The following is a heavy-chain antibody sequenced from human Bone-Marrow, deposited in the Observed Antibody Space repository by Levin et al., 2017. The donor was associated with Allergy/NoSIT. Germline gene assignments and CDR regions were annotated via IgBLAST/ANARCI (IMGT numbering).Heavy chain of an antibody. V-gene: IGHV4-4*02. Sequence: SETLSLTCTVSGGSISSSTWWNWVRQPPGKGLEWIGEIYHGGRTNYNPSLRSRVTMSVDKSQNQFSLNLNSVTAADTAVYYCARDPLDYGTNSGNYWGQGTLVTVSS. CDR3: ARDPLDYGTNSGNY. J-gene: IGHJ4*02. CDR2: IYHGGRT. CDR1: GGSISSSTW. D-gene: IGHD4-17*01.